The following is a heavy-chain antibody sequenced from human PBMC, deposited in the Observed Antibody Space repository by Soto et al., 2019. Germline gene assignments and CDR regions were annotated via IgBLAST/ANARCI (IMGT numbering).Heavy chain of an antibody. CDR1: GFTFSSYA. CDR2: ISYDGSNK. CDR3: ARGHWMLGLDY. Sequence: GGSLRLSCAASGFTFSSYAMHWVRQAPGKGLEWVAVISYDGSNKYYADSVKGRFTISRDNSKNTLYLQMNSLRAEDTAVYYCARGHWMLGLDYWGQGTLVTVSS. D-gene: IGHD2-8*01. J-gene: IGHJ4*02. V-gene: IGHV3-30-3*01.